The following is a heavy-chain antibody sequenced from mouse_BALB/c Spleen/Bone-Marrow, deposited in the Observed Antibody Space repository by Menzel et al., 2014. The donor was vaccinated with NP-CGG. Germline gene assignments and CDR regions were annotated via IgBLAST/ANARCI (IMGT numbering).Heavy chain of an antibody. V-gene: IGHV3-8*02. CDR1: GDSITSGY. CDR3: ASWGFAY. CDR2: ISNSGST. J-gene: IGHJ3*01. D-gene: IGHD4-1*01. Sequence: EVKLMESGPSLVKPSQTLSLTCSVTGDSITSGYWNWIRKVPGNKLEYMGYISNSGSTHYNPSLKGRISITRDTSKNQYYLQLNSVTTEDTATYYCASWGFAYWGQGTLVTVSA.